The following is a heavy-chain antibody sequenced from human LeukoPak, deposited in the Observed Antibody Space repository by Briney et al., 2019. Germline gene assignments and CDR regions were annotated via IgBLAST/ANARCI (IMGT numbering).Heavy chain of an antibody. Sequence: PSETLSLTCAVYGRSFSGYHWSWIRQPPGKGLEWIGYIYYSGSTNYNPSLKSRVTISVDTSKNQFSLKLSSVTAADTAVYYCARNKGIAAAGSYYYYGMDVWGQGTTVTVSS. CDR2: IYYSGST. V-gene: IGHV4-59*01. D-gene: IGHD6-13*01. CDR1: GRSFSGYH. CDR3: ARNKGIAAAGSYYYYGMDV. J-gene: IGHJ6*02.